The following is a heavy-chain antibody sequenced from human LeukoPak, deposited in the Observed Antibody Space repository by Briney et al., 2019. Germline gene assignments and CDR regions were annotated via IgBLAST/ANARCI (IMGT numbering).Heavy chain of an antibody. V-gene: IGHV3-23*01. Sequence: GGSLRLSCAASGLTFSNSGMSWVRQAPGKGLEWVSVISGSGDSTYYADSVKGRFTISRDNSKNTLYLQMNSLRAEDTAVYYCAKFTAPFGPSPFDYWGQGTLVTVSS. CDR1: GLTFSNSG. D-gene: IGHD2-21*02. J-gene: IGHJ4*02. CDR3: AKFTAPFGPSPFDY. CDR2: ISGSGDST.